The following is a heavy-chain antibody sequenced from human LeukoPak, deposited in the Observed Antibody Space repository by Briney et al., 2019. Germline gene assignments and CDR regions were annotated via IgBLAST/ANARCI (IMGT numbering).Heavy chain of an antibody. Sequence: RPSETLSLTCTVSGGSISSSSYYWGWIRQPPGKGLEWIGSIYYSGSTYYNPSLKSRVTISVDTSKNQFSLKLSSVTAADTAVYYCARLSPRILAARTFDYWGQGTLVTVSS. J-gene: IGHJ4*02. V-gene: IGHV4-39*07. CDR2: IYYSGST. D-gene: IGHD6-6*01. CDR3: ARLSPRILAARTFDY. CDR1: GGSISSSSYY.